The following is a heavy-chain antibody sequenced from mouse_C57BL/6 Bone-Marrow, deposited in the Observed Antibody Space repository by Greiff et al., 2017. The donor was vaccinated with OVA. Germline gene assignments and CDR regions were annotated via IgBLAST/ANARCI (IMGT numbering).Heavy chain of an antibody. Sequence: QVQLKQSGAELARPGASVKLSCKASGYTFTSYGISWVKQRTGQGLEWIGEIYPRSGNYYYNEKFKGKGRLTADKSACTGYMELRSLTSEDSAVYFCSRKGNGLRRDWYFDVWGTGTTVTVSS. CDR2: IYPRSGNY. D-gene: IGHD2-2*01. CDR3: SRKGNGLRRDWYFDV. CDR1: GYTFTSYG. J-gene: IGHJ1*03. V-gene: IGHV1-81*01.